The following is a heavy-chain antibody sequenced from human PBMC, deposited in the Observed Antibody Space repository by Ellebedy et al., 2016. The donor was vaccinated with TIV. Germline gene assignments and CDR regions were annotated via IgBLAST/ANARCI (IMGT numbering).Heavy chain of an antibody. CDR1: GLTFSVNS. CDR3: VAGYTYGYSDY. CDR2: ISSSSRSI. J-gene: IGHJ4*02. Sequence: GESLKISCAASGLTFSVNSMNWVRQAPGKGLEWVSSISSSSRSISYADSVKGRFTLSRDNTKNSVYLQMNSLRAEDTALYYCVAGYTYGYSDYWGQGTLVTVSS. D-gene: IGHD5-18*01. V-gene: IGHV3-21*01.